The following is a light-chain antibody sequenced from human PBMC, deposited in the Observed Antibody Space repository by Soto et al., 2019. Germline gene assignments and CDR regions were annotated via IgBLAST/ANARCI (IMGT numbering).Light chain of an antibody. Sequence: IVMTQSPATLSVSPGERATLSCRASQSVSSNVAWYQRKPGQAPRLLIYGASTRATGIPARFSGSGSGTEFTLTISSLQSEDFALYSCQQYNKWPLAFGQGTKVEIK. CDR2: GAS. J-gene: IGKJ1*01. CDR1: QSVSSN. V-gene: IGKV3-15*01. CDR3: QQYNKWPLA.